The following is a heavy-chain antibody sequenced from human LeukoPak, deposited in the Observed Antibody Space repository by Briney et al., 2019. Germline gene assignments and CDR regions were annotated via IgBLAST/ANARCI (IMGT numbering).Heavy chain of an antibody. CDR3: ATRLHSSSWYGGAYFDY. CDR1: GYTFTSYA. Sequence: GASVKVSCKASGYTFTSYAMHWVRQAPGQRLEWMGWINAGNGNTKYPQKFQGRVTMTTDTSTSTAYVELRSLRSDDTAVYYCATRLHSSSWYGGAYFDYWGQGTLVTVSS. D-gene: IGHD6-13*01. J-gene: IGHJ4*02. CDR2: INAGNGNT. V-gene: IGHV1-3*01.